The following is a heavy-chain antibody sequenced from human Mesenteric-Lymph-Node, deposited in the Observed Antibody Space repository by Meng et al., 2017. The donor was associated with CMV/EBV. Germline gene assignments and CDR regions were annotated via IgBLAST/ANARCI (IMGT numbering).Heavy chain of an antibody. Sequence: ASVKVSCKASGGTFSSYAISWVRQATGQGLEWMGWMNPYSGNTGYAQKFQGRVTMTRNTSISTAYMELSSLRSDDTAVYYCARGHYVRRDFWSGYLNYWGQGTLVTVSS. D-gene: IGHD3-3*01. CDR3: ARGHYVRRDFWSGYLNY. CDR2: MNPYSGNT. V-gene: IGHV1-8*02. J-gene: IGHJ4*02. CDR1: GGTFSSYA.